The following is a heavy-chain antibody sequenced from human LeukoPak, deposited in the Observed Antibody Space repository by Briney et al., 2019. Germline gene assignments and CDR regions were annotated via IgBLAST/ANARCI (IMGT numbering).Heavy chain of an antibody. Sequence: GGSLRLSCAASGFAFSTYSMNWVRQAPGKGLEWVSFISSHSNYINYADSVKGRFTISRDNAKNSLYLQMNSLRAEDTAVYYCARDMDPTMVRGVHYFDYWGQGTLVTVSS. CDR3: ARDMDPTMVRGVHYFDY. D-gene: IGHD3-10*01. V-gene: IGHV3-21*01. J-gene: IGHJ4*02. CDR2: ISSHSNYI. CDR1: GFAFSTYS.